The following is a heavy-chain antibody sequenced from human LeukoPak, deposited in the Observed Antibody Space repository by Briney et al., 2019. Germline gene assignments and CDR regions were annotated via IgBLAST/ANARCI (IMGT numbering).Heavy chain of an antibody. CDR2: ISYDGSNK. J-gene: IGHJ2*01. D-gene: IGHD6-19*01. Sequence: GGSLRLPCAASGFTFSSYGMHWVRQAPGKGLEWVAIISYDGSNKYYADSVQGRFTISRDNSKNTLYLQMNSLRAEDTAVYYCAKDLGGGSGCYDLWGRGTLVTVSS. CDR1: GFTFSSYG. V-gene: IGHV3-30*18. CDR3: AKDLGGGSGCYDL.